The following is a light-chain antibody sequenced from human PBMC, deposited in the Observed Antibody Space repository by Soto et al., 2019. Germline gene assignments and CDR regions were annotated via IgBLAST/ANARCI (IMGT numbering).Light chain of an antibody. CDR3: CSYGGTSSSVV. J-gene: IGLJ2*01. CDR1: SSDVGNFNL. V-gene: IGLV2-23*01. Sequence: QSALTQPASVSGSPGQSITISCTGNSSDVGNFNLASWYQQYPGKVPKLMIYEGNKWPSGVSDRFSGSQSGNTASLTISGLQAEDEADYSCCSYGGTSSSVVFGGGTKVTVL. CDR2: EGN.